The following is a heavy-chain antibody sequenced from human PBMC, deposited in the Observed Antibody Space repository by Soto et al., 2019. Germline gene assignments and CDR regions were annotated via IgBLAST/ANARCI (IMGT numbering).Heavy chain of an antibody. Sequence: SETLSLTCAVSGYSIGSGYYWAWIRQSPGKGLEWIGSIYHAGSVYYNPSLNGRVALSMDTSKNHFSLKLTSVTAADTAVYYCARTFDYCGMDVWGQGTTVTGSS. J-gene: IGHJ6*02. CDR2: IYHAGSV. V-gene: IGHV4-38-2*01. CDR3: ARTFDYCGMDV. CDR1: GYSIGSGYY.